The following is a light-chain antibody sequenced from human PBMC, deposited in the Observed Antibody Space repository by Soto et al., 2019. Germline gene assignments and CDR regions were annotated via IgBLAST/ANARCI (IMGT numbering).Light chain of an antibody. CDR2: NNN. J-gene: IGLJ3*02. CDR3: STWDDRLMSGVR. Sequence: QYGLTQPPSAPGAPGQRVTVSCSGGSSNIGSNFVYWHQQLPGTAPKLLIYNNNQRPSGVPDRFSGSKSGTSASLAISGLRSEDEAYYYCSTWDDRLMSGVRFGGGTKVTVL. V-gene: IGLV1-47*02. CDR1: SSNIGSNF.